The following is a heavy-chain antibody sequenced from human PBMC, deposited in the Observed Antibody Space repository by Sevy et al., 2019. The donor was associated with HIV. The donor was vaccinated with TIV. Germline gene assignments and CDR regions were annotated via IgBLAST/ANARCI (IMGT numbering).Heavy chain of an antibody. CDR2: IKQDGSEK. D-gene: IGHD4-17*01. Sequence: GGSLRLSCAASGFTFSSYWMSWVRQAPGKGLEWVANIKQDGSEKYYVDSVKGRFTISRDYAKNSLYLQMNSLRAEDTAVYYCARAITRGVDYGDYFDYWGQGTLVTVSS. V-gene: IGHV3-7*01. J-gene: IGHJ4*02. CDR1: GFTFSSYW. CDR3: ARAITRGVDYGDYFDY.